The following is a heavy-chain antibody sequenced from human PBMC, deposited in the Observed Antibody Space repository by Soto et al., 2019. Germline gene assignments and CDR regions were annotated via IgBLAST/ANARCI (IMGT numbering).Heavy chain of an antibody. CDR1: GYTFTSYA. CDR2: INAGNGNT. V-gene: IGHV1-3*01. Sequence: ASVKVSCKASGYTFTSYAMHWVRQAPGQRLEWMGWINAGNGNTKYSQKFQGRVTITSDTSASTAYMELSSLRSDDTAVYYCARPRGYYGSGSYPYYLDYWGHGTLVTVSS. D-gene: IGHD3-10*01. J-gene: IGHJ4*01. CDR3: ARPRGYYGSGSYPYYLDY.